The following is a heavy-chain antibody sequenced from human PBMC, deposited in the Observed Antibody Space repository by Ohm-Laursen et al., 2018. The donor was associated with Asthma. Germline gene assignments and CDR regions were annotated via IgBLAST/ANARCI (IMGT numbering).Heavy chain of an antibody. CDR3: ARDVVYVLDSGSYRRFDP. V-gene: IGHV4-34*09. J-gene: IGHJ5*02. CDR2: INHSGST. Sequence: QTLSLTCAAYGGSFSGYYWSWIRQPPGKGLEWIGEINHSGSTNYNPSLKSRVTISVDTSKNQFSLKLSSVTAADTAVYYCARDVVYVLDSGSYRRFDPWGQGTLVTVSS. D-gene: IGHD3-16*02. CDR1: GGSFSGYY.